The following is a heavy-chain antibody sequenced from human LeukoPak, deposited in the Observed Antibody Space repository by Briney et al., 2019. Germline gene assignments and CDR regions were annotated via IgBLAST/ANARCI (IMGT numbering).Heavy chain of an antibody. CDR3: ARVDTVMAYYFDL. V-gene: IGHV3-23*01. J-gene: IGHJ4*02. CDR2: ITYSSGYT. CDR1: GFTFSSYD. D-gene: IGHD5-18*01. Sequence: GGSLRLSCAASGFTFSSYDMSWVRQAPGKGLEWVSGITYSSGYTYYADSVKGRFTISRDNSRNTLYLQMNSLRAEDTAVYYCARVDTVMAYYFDLWGQGTLVTVSS.